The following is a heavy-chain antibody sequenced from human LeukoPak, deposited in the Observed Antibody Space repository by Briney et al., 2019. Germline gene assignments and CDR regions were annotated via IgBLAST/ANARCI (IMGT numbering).Heavy chain of an antibody. CDR2: MHCSGST. J-gene: IGHJ4*02. CDR1: RGSINSYY. D-gene: IGHD4-23*01. CDR3: ARGGKATVVTM. V-gene: IGHV4-4*07. Sequence: SETLSLTCTVHRGSINSYYWTWIRQSAGKGLEWIGRMHCSGSTNYNPSLKSRVSMSVNTSKNQFSVKLTAVTAAGTGVYYCARGGKATVVTMWGQGILVTVSS.